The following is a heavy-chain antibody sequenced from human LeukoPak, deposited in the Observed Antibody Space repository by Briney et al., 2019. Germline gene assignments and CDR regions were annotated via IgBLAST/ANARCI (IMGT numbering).Heavy chain of an antibody. CDR1: GYTFTSYD. D-gene: IGHD3-3*01. CDR3: ARASHSSGYYAPYYYYYMDV. Sequence: ASVKVSCKASGYTFTSYDINWVRQATGQGLEWMGWMNPNSGNTGYAQKFQGRVTITRNTSISTAYMELSSLRSEDTAVYYCARASHSSGYYAPYYYYYMDVWGKGTTVTVSS. V-gene: IGHV1-8*03. J-gene: IGHJ6*03. CDR2: MNPNSGNT.